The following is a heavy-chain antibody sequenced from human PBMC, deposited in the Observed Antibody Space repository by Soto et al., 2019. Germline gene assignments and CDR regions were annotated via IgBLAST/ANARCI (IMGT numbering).Heavy chain of an antibody. CDR2: IYPSDSYT. CDR1: GFXFTSYW. V-gene: IGHV5-10-1*01. D-gene: IGHD3-10*01. J-gene: IGHJ5*02. Sequence: PGESLXISCKRSGFXFTSYWISWVRPLPGKGLEWMGRIYPSDSYTNYSPSFQGHVTISADKSISTAYLQWSSLKASDTAMYYCARLGSGNYYMGSWGQGTLGTVSS. CDR3: ARLGSGNYYMGS.